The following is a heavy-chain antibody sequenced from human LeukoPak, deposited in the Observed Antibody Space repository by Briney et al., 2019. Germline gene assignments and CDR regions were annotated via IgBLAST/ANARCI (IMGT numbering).Heavy chain of an antibody. CDR3: ARHYLGGNYPDYFNH. J-gene: IGHJ4*02. CDR2: IYYSGST. V-gene: IGHV4-31*03. Sequence: PSQTLSLTCTVSGGSISSGGYYWSWIRQHPGKGLEWIGYIYYSGSTYYNPSLKSRVTISIDTSKNQFSLNLNSVTAADTALYSCARHYLGGNYPDYFNHWGQGTLVTVSS. CDR1: GGSISSGGYY. D-gene: IGHD1-26*01.